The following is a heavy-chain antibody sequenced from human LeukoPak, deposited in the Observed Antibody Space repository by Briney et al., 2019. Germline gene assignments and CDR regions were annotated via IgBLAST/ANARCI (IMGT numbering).Heavy chain of an antibody. CDR1: GGSISGTTHY. J-gene: IGHJ5*02. Sequence: SQTLSLTCTVSGGSISGTTHYWSWIRQLPGKGLEWIGFKYYSESAYYNPSLKSRVTISVDTSKKQSSLNLSSVTAADTAVYYCASHFGSGFDPWGQGTLVTVSS. D-gene: IGHD3-10*01. CDR2: KYYSESA. V-gene: IGHV4-31*03. CDR3: ASHFGSGFDP.